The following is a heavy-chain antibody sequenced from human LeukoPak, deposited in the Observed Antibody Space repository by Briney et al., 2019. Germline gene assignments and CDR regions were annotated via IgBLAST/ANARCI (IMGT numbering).Heavy chain of an antibody. CDR1: GFTFGDYA. V-gene: IGHV3-49*04. J-gene: IGHJ3*02. CDR3: TREGYDILTGSPTGAFDI. D-gene: IGHD3-9*01. CDR2: IRSKAYGGTT. Sequence: GGSLRLSCTASGFTFGDYAMSWVRQAPGKGLEWVGFIRSKAYGGTTEYAASVKDRFTISRDDSESIAYLQMNSLKTEDTAVYYCTREGYDILTGSPTGAFDIWGQGTMVTVSS.